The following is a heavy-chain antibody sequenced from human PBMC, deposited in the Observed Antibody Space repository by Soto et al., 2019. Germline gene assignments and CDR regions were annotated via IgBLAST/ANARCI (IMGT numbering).Heavy chain of an antibody. Sequence: GGSLRLSCAASEFTFSNYAMSWVRQAPGKGLEWVSAISYGGGTTYYADSVKGRFTISRDNSKNTLYLQMNSLRAEDTAVYYCAKNPGYYYDSTGYHFDDWGQGTLVTVSS. J-gene: IGHJ4*02. V-gene: IGHV3-23*01. CDR1: EFTFSNYA. CDR3: AKNPGYYYDSTGYHFDD. D-gene: IGHD3-22*01. CDR2: ISYGGGTT.